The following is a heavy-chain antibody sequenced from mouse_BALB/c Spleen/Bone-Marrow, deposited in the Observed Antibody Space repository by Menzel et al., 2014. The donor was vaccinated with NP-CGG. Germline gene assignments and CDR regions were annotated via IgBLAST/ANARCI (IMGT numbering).Heavy chain of an antibody. CDR3: AKLGRSYYYFDV. J-gene: IGHJ1*01. Sequence: VKLMESGPGLVAPSQSLSITCTVSGFSLTDYGVSWIRQPPGKGLEWLGVIWGGGSTYYNSALKSRLSISKDNSKSQVFLKMNSLQTVDTAMYYCAKLGRSYYYFDVWGAGITVTVSS. V-gene: IGHV2-6-5*01. D-gene: IGHD1-1*01. CDR2: IWGGGST. CDR1: GFSLTDYG.